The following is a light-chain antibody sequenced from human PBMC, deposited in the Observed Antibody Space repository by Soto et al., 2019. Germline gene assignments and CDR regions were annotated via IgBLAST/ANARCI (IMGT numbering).Light chain of an antibody. CDR1: SSNIGHNY. CDR3: GTWDGSLPAEV. CDR2: DND. J-gene: IGLJ2*01. Sequence: QSVLTQPPSVSAAPGQTVTISCSGSSSNIGHNYVCWYQHLPGTAPKLLIFDNDKRPSGIPDRFSGSKSGTSATLDITGLQAGDEADYYCGTWDGSLPAEVFGGGTKLTVL. V-gene: IGLV1-51*01.